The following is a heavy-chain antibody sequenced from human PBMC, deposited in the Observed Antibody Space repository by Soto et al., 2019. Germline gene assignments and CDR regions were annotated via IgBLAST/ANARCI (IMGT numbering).Heavy chain of an antibody. CDR3: AAGFMAAMPFDY. J-gene: IGHJ4*02. Sequence: ASVRVSCKASGFTFTSSAVQWVRQARGQRLEWIGWIVVGSGNTNYAQKFQERVTITRDMSTSTAYMELSSLRSEDTAVYYCAAGFMAAMPFDYWGQGTLVTVSS. V-gene: IGHV1-58*01. D-gene: IGHD2-2*01. CDR2: IVVGSGNT. CDR1: GFTFTSSA.